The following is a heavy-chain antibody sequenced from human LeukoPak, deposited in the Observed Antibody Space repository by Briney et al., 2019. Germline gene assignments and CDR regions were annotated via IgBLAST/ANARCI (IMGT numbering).Heavy chain of an antibody. CDR3: ARNLQDLEEVALDI. Sequence: SGPTLVNPTQTLTLTCTVSGFSLSTSGMCVSWIRQPPGKALEWLARIDWDDDKYYSTSLKTRLTISKDTSKNQVVLTMTNMDPVDTATYYCARNLQDLEEVALDIWGQGTMVTVSS. CDR2: IDWDDDK. D-gene: IGHD1-1*01. J-gene: IGHJ3*02. CDR1: GFSLSTSGMC. V-gene: IGHV2-70*11.